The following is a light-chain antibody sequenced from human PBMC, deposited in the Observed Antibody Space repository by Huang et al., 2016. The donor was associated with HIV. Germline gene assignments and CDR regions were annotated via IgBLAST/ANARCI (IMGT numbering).Light chain of an antibody. V-gene: IGKV4-1*01. CDR2: WAS. CDR1: QSVYSSSTSKDY. J-gene: IGKJ1*01. CDR3: QQYYSSPQT. Sequence: DIIMTQSPDSLSVSLGERANLNCRSSQSVYSSSTSKDYMAWVQQKPGQPPRLLLFWASTREAGVPDRFSGSGSGTHFTLTIANLEAEDAAIYYCQQYYSSPQTFGQGTRVEVK.